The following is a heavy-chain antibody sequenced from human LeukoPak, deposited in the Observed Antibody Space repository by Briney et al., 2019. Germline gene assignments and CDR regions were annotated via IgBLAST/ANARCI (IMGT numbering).Heavy chain of an antibody. CDR2: ISSSGIYI. V-gene: IGHV3-21*01. CDR1: GFTFSSYS. Sequence: PGGSLRLSCAASGFTFSSYSMKWVRQAPGKGLEWVSSISSSGIYIYYADSVQGRFTISRDNAKKSLYLQMSSLRAEDTAVYYCARDSAGAASPNEPIDYWGQGTLVTVSS. D-gene: IGHD2-15*01. J-gene: IGHJ4*02. CDR3: ARDSAGAASPNEPIDY.